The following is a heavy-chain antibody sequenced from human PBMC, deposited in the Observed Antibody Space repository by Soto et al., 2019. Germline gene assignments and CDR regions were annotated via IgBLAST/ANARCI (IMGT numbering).Heavy chain of an antibody. CDR3: ARGSTGALGY. D-gene: IGHD7-27*01. V-gene: IGHV4-59*01. CDR1: GGSISSYY. J-gene: IGHJ4*02. Sequence: QVQLQESGPGLVKPSETLSLTCTVSGGSISSYYWTWIRQPPGKGLEWIGYIYYNGNTNYNPSLKRRVTISVDTSKNQFSLNLNSVTAADTAVYYCARGSTGALGYWGQGTLVTVSS. CDR2: IYYNGNT.